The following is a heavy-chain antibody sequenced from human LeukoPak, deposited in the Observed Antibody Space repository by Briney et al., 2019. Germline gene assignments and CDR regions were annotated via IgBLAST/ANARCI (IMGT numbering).Heavy chain of an antibody. J-gene: IGHJ6*02. CDR1: GYTFTGYY. V-gene: IGHV1-2*02. CDR3: ARVEMGHDFWSGYYYYYYGMDV. CDR2: INPNSGGT. D-gene: IGHD3-3*01. Sequence: ASVKVSCKASGYTFTGYYMHWVRQAPGQGLEWMGWINPNSGGTNYAQKFQGRVTMTRDTSISTAYMELSRLRSDDTAVYYCARVEMGHDFWSGYYYYYYGMDVWGQGTTVTVSS.